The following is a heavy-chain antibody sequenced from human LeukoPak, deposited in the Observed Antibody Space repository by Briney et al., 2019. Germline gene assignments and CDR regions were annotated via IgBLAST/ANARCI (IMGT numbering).Heavy chain of an antibody. CDR1: GFTFSSYG. CDR3: ARDLGSGWYGGVNWFDP. J-gene: IGHJ5*02. D-gene: IGHD6-19*01. V-gene: IGHV3-33*01. Sequence: GGSLRLSCAASGFTFSSYGMHWVRQAPGKGLEWVAVIWYDGSNKYYVDSVKGRFTISRDNAKNSLYLQMNSLRAEDTAVYYCARDLGSGWYGGVNWFDPWGQGTLVTVSS. CDR2: IWYDGSNK.